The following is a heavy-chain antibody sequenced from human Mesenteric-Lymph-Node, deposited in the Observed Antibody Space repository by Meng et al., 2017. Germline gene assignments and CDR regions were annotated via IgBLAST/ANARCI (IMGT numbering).Heavy chain of an antibody. Sequence: GESLKISCAASGFTFSSYAMSWVRQAPGKGLEWVSAISGSGGSTYYADSVKGRFSISRDNSKNTLFLQMNSLRPEDTAVYYCAKGGYSGRSPHYGMDVWGQGTTVTVSS. J-gene: IGHJ6*02. D-gene: IGHD5-12*01. CDR3: AKGGYSGRSPHYGMDV. CDR2: ISGSGGST. V-gene: IGHV3-23*01. CDR1: GFTFSSYA.